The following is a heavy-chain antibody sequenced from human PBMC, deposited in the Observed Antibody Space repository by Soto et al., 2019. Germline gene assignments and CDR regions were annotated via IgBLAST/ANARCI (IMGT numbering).Heavy chain of an antibody. D-gene: IGHD1-26*01. V-gene: IGHV4-4*07. CDR1: GGSIYTYS. CDR2: IYSSGSA. CDR3: ATIVGENDY. J-gene: IGHJ4*02. Sequence: PETLSLTCTVSGGSIYTYSWTWLRQPAGKGLEWIGHIYSSGSANYNPSLKSRVSMSVDTSKNQFSLKLNSVTAADTAVYYCATIVGENDYWGQGALVTVSS.